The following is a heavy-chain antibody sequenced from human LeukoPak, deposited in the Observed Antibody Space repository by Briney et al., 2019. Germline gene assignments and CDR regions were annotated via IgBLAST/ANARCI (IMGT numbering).Heavy chain of an antibody. CDR2: FGPGSGNT. CDR3: ARGVSPRLNAFDI. CDR1: GFTFTNFA. V-gene: IGHV3-23*01. Sequence: GGSLRLSCAASGFTFTNFAMNWVRQAPGRGLEWVSTFGPGSGNTYYLGSVKGRFTISRDNSKNTLYLQMNSLRAEDTAVYYCARGVSPRLNAFDIWGQGTMVTVSS. J-gene: IGHJ3*02.